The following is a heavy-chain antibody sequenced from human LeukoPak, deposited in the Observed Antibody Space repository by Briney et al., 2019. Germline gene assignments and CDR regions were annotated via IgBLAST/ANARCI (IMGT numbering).Heavy chain of an antibody. V-gene: IGHV4-59*01. D-gene: IGHD3-22*01. Sequence: SETLSLTCTVSGGSISSYYWSWIRQPPGKGLEWIGYIYYSGSTNYNPSLKSRVTISVDTSKNQFSLKLSSVAAADTAVYYCARVGYHYDSSGYYNWFDPWGQGTLVTVSS. CDR3: ARVGYHYDSSGYYNWFDP. CDR2: IYYSGST. J-gene: IGHJ5*02. CDR1: GGSISSYY.